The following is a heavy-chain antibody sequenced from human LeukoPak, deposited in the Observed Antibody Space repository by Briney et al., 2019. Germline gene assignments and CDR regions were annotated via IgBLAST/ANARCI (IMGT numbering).Heavy chain of an antibody. J-gene: IGHJ4*02. Sequence: GGSPRLSCAASGFTFSSYAMHWVRQAPGKGLEWVAVISYDGSNKYYADSVKGRFTISRDNSKNTLYLQMNSLRAEDTAVYYCARPGLGFFDYWGQGTLVTVSS. CDR1: GFTFSSYA. CDR2: ISYDGSNK. V-gene: IGHV3-30-3*01. CDR3: ARPGLGFFDY.